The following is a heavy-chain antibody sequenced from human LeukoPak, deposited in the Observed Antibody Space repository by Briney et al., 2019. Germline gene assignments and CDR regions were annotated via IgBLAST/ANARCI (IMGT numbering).Heavy chain of an antibody. CDR2: IDTSGTTT. CDR3: ARGGRGDIVVVVAAIW. D-gene: IGHD2-15*01. CDR1: GFTFSIYE. Sequence: PGGSLRLSCAAYGFTFSIYEMNWVRQAPGKGLEWISYIDTSGTTTYYADSVRGRFTVSRDNTKNSLYLQMNTLRAEDTAVYYCARGGRGDIVVVVAAIWWGQGTLVTVSS. J-gene: IGHJ4*02. V-gene: IGHV3-48*03.